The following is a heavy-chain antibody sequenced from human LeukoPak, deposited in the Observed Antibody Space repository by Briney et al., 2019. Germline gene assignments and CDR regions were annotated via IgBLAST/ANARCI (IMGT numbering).Heavy chain of an antibody. D-gene: IGHD6-19*01. Sequence: SETLSLSCTVSGDSISSSSYYWAWIRQPPGKGLEWIGTIYYSGSTYYNPSLKSRVTISADTSKNQFSLKLSSVAAADTAVYYCARDSSGWYRWFDPWGQGTLVTVSS. V-gene: IGHV4-39*07. CDR3: ARDSSGWYRWFDP. CDR2: IYYSGST. J-gene: IGHJ5*02. CDR1: GDSISSSSYY.